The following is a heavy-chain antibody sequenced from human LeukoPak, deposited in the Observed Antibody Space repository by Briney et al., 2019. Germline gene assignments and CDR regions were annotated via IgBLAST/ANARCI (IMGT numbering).Heavy chain of an antibody. V-gene: IGHV1-46*01. J-gene: IGHJ4*02. CDR3: ARESDYYDSRRRFDY. Sequence: GASVKVSCKASGYTFTSYGISWVRQAPGQGLEWMGMINPSGGRTSYAQKFQGRVTMTRDTSTSTVYMEMSSLRSEDTAVYYCARESDYYDSRRRFDYWGQGTLVTVSS. CDR2: INPSGGRT. CDR1: GYTFTSYG. D-gene: IGHD3-22*01.